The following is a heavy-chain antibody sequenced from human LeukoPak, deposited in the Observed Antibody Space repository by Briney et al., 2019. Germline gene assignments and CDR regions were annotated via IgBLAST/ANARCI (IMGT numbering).Heavy chain of an antibody. J-gene: IGHJ5*02. V-gene: IGHV4-31*03. CDR3: ARDARITMVRRLRGLDP. D-gene: IGHD3-10*01. CDR2: IYYSGST. CDR1: GGSISSGGYY. Sequence: SETLSLTCTVSGGSISSGGYYWSWIRQHPGKGLEWIGYIYYSGSTYYNPSLKSRVTISVDTSKNQFSLKLSPVTAADTAVYYCARDARITMVRRLRGLDPWGQGTLVTVSS.